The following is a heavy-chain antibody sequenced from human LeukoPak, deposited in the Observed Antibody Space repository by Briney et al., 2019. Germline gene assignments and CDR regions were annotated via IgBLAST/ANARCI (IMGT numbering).Heavy chain of an antibody. Sequence: GESLKISCKGSGYSFTSYWIGWVRQMPGKGLEWMGIIYPGDSDTRYSPSFQGQVTISADKSINTAYLQWSSLKASDTAMYYCARRPRYCSGGTCYLDYWGQGTVVTVSS. J-gene: IGHJ4*02. CDR2: IYPGDSDT. D-gene: IGHD2-15*01. CDR3: ARRPRYCSGGTCYLDY. CDR1: GYSFTSYW. V-gene: IGHV5-51*01.